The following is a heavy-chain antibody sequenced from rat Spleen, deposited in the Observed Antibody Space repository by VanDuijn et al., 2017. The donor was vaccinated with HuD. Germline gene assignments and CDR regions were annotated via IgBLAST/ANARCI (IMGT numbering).Heavy chain of an antibody. Sequence: EVQLVESGGGLVQPGRSLKLSCAASGFTFRNYGMHWIRQAPTKGLEWVATIIYDGSSTYYRDSVKGRFTISRDNAKSTLYLQMDSLRSENTATYCCARGLRRVWGVMDAWGQGASVTVSS. V-gene: IGHV5-29*01. D-gene: IGHD1-11*01. J-gene: IGHJ4*01. CDR3: ARGLRRVWGVMDA. CDR2: IIYDGSST. CDR1: GFTFRNYG.